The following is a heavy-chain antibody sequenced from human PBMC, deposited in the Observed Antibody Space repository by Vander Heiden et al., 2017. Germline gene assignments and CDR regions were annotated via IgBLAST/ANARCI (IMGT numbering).Heavy chain of an antibody. CDR3: AKDMGDY. Sequence: EVQLVESGGGLVQPGRSLRLSCAASGFTFDDYAIHWVRQAPGKGLEWVSGISWNSGSIGYADSVKGRFTISRDNAKNSLYLQMNSLRAEDTALYYCAKDMGDYWGQGTLVTVSS. J-gene: IGHJ4*02. CDR1: GFTFDDYA. D-gene: IGHD3-16*01. V-gene: IGHV3-9*01. CDR2: ISWNSGSI.